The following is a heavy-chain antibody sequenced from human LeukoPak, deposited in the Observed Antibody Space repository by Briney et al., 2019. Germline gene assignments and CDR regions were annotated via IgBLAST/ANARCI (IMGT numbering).Heavy chain of an antibody. Sequence: GASVKVSCKASGYTFSGYYMHWVRQAPGQGLEWMGWSNPNGGGTRYAQKFQGRVTMTRDTSISTDYMELDRLRSDDTAVYYCVRDLGFTNGGDSDWGQGTLVTVSS. CDR1: GYTFSGYY. CDR3: VRDLGFTNGGDSD. D-gene: IGHD1-1*01. V-gene: IGHV1-2*02. CDR2: SNPNGGGT. J-gene: IGHJ4*02.